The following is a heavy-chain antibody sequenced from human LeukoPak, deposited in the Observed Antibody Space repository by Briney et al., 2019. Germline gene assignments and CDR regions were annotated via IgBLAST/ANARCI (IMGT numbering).Heavy chain of an antibody. V-gene: IGHV3-66*02. J-gene: IGHJ5*02. D-gene: IGHD3-3*01. CDR3: ARNSAYHFWSGYYLGGVDP. CDR2: IYVTGTP. Sequence: GGSLRLPCVASGFTVSRSYMSWVRQAPGKGLQWISVIYVTGTPKYADSVTGRFTISRDNSKNTVDLQMNKLRPEDTAVYYCARNSAYHFWSGYYLGGVDPWGQGTLVTVSS. CDR1: GFTVSRSY.